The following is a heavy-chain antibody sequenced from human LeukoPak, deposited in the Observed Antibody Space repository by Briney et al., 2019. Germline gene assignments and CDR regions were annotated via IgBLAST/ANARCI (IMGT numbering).Heavy chain of an antibody. J-gene: IGHJ4*02. Sequence: ASVKVSCKASGYTFTSYCISWVRQAPGQGLEWMGWISAYNGNTNYAQKLQGRATMTTDTSTSTAYMELRSLRSDDTAVYYCARTWFGELLGYVFDYWGQGTLVTVSS. V-gene: IGHV1-18*04. CDR2: ISAYNGNT. D-gene: IGHD3-10*01. CDR1: GYTFTSYC. CDR3: ARTWFGELLGYVFDY.